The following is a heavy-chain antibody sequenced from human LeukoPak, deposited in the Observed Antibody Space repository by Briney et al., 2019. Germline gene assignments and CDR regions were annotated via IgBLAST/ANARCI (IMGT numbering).Heavy chain of an antibody. CDR3: ARVFRGGSHWHFDL. D-gene: IGHD3-10*01. Sequence: PSQTLSLTCSVSAASITSADHYWSWLRQPPGKDPEWIAYIHHSGSTYYNPSLESRVTISIDTSEHQFSLKLTSVTDADTAVYYGARVFRGGSHWHFDLWGRGTLVTVSS. CDR1: AASITSADHY. CDR2: IHHSGST. J-gene: IGHJ2*01. V-gene: IGHV4-30-4*08.